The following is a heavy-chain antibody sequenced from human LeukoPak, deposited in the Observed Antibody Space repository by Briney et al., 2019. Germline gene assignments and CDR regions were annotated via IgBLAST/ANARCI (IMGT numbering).Heavy chain of an antibody. CDR2: IYNDGSAS. CDR1: GFTFTSHW. CDR3: ARGILGGSGPDY. J-gene: IGHJ4*02. V-gene: IGHV3-74*01. Sequence: PGGSLRLSCAASGFTFTSHWMHWVRQPPGEGLMWVSRIYNDGSASTYADSVEGRFTISRDNTRNTLYLQMDSLRPEDTAVYYCARGILGGSGPDYWGQGTLVTVAS. D-gene: IGHD5-12*01.